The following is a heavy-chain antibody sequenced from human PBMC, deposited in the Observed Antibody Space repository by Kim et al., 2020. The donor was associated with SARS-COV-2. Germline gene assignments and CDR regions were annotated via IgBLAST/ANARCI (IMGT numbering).Heavy chain of an antibody. J-gene: IGHJ5*02. CDR1: GGSFSGYY. D-gene: IGHD2-15*01. CDR2: INHSGST. V-gene: IGHV4-34*01. CDR3: ARCPVPLWAYCSGGSCYGLGRWFDP. Sequence: SETLSLTCAVYGGSFSGYYWSWIRQPPGKGLEWIGEINHSGSTNYNPSLKSRVTISVDTSKNQFSLKLSSVTAADTAVYYCARCPVPLWAYCSGGSCYGLGRWFDPWGQGTLVTVSS.